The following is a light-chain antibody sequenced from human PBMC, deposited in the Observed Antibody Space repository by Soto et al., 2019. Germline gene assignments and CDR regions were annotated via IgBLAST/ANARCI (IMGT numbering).Light chain of an antibody. J-gene: IGKJ4*01. V-gene: IGKV3-20*01. CDR2: GES. Sequence: EMVITPSPVTXFLFPGERAPSICSASQSVSRSYLDWSKQKHGQDXSXXLYGESSRDTGIPERLRGSGSGNDFTIKITRVAPEDSALYYCQGFSSSRLTVGGGTEVEI. CDR1: QSVSRSY. CDR3: QGFSSSRLT.